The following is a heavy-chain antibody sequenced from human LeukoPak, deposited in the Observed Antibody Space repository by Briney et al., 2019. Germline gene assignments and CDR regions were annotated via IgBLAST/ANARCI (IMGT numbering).Heavy chain of an antibody. CDR2: IRYDGSNK. CDR3: AKGDGFGTDH. J-gene: IGHJ4*02. V-gene: IGHV3-30*02. D-gene: IGHD3-16*01. CDR1: GFTFSNYG. Sequence: PGGSLRLSFAASGFTFSNYGLHWVRQAPGKGLEWVAFIRYDGSNKYYADSVKGRFTISRDNSKKTLYVQMNSLTTEDTAVYYCAKGDGFGTDHWGQGTLVTVSS.